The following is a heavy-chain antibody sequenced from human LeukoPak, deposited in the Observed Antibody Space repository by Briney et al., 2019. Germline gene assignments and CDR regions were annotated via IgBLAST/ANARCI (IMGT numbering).Heavy chain of an antibody. CDR3: ARDRGYYDSSGMIDY. D-gene: IGHD3-22*01. J-gene: IGHJ4*02. V-gene: IGHV3-20*04. CDR2: INWNGGST. Sequence: GGSLRLSCAASGFTVSSNYMSWVRQAPGKGLEWVSGINWNGGSTGYADSVKGRFTISRDNAKNSLYLQMNSLRAEDTALYYCARDRGYYDSSGMIDYWGQGTLVTVSS. CDR1: GFTVSSNY.